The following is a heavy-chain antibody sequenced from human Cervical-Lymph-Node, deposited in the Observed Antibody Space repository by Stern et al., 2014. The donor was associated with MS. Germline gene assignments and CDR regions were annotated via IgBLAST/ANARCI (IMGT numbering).Heavy chain of an antibody. D-gene: IGHD5-12*01. CDR2: IYYTGST. J-gene: IGHJ4*02. Sequence: QLQLKESGPGLVKPSQTAFLTCTVSGASASSRGSYWCWIPQHPAKGLGWIGSIYYTGSTYCNPSLKSRFSISVDTSKNRFSLRLSSVTAADTAVYFCARGATINDFDFWGQGTLVTVSS. CDR3: ARGATINDFDF. CDR1: GASASSRGSY. V-gene: IGHV4-31*03.